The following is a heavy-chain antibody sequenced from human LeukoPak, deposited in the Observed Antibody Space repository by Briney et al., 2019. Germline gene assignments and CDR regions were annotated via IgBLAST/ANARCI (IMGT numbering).Heavy chain of an antibody. CDR3: AREADYGDPYFDY. D-gene: IGHD4-17*01. CDR2: INHSGST. Sequence: PSETLSLTCAVYGGSFSGYYWSWIRQPPGKGLEWIGEINHSGSTNYNPSLKSRVTISVDTSKNQFSLKLSSVTAADTAVYYCAREADYGDPYFDYWGQGTLVTVSS. J-gene: IGHJ4*02. V-gene: IGHV4-34*01. CDR1: GGSFSGYY.